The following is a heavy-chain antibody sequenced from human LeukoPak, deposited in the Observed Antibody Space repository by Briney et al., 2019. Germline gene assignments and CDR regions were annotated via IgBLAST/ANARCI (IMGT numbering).Heavy chain of an antibody. CDR3: ARDPRWLQSTVFDY. CDR2: INPNSGGT. CDR1: GYTFTGYY. D-gene: IGHD5-24*01. Sequence: GASVKVSCKASGYTFTGYYMHRVRQAPGQGLEWMGWINPNSGGTNYAQKFQGRVTMTRDTSISTAYMELSRLRSDDTAVYYCARDPRWLQSTVFDYWGQGTLVTVSS. J-gene: IGHJ4*02. V-gene: IGHV1-2*02.